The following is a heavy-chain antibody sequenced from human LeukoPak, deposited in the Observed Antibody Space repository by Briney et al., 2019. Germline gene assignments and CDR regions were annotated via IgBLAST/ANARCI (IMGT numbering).Heavy chain of an antibody. Sequence: PSETLSLTCAVYGGSFSGYYWSWIRQPPGKGLEWIGEINHSGSTNYNPSLKSRVTISVDTSKNQFSLKLSSVTAADTAVYYCARLGLYGSGSPKGSNWFDPWGQGTLVTVSS. V-gene: IGHV4-34*01. CDR1: GGSFSGYY. CDR3: ARLGLYGSGSPKGSNWFDP. CDR2: INHSGST. D-gene: IGHD3-10*01. J-gene: IGHJ5*02.